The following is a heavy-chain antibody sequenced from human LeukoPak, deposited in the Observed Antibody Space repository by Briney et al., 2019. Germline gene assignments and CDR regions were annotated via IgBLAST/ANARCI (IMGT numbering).Heavy chain of an antibody. CDR2: VYYSGST. D-gene: IGHD1-1*01. CDR3: SRGGLTTAGSLDF. V-gene: IGHV4-61*05. CDR1: GVSISSSNYY. Sequence: SETLSLTCTVSGVSISSSNYYWSWVRQPPGKGLEWIGYVYYSGSTNYNPSLKSRVTISVDTSKNQLSLKLSSLTAADTAVYFCSRGGLTTAGSLDFWGQGTLVTVSS. J-gene: IGHJ4*01.